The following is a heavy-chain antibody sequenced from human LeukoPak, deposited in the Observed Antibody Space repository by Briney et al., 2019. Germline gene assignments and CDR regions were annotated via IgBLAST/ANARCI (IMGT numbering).Heavy chain of an antibody. D-gene: IGHD6-13*01. CDR1: GGSISSGSYY. Sequence: SQTLSLTCTVSGGSISSGSYYWSWIRQPAGKGLEWIGRIYTSGSTSYNPSLKSRVTISVDTSKNQFSLKLSPVTAADTAVYYCARESHSSSSVFYYYMDVWGKGTTVTVSS. CDR3: ARESHSSSSVFYYYMDV. J-gene: IGHJ6*03. CDR2: IYTSGST. V-gene: IGHV4-61*02.